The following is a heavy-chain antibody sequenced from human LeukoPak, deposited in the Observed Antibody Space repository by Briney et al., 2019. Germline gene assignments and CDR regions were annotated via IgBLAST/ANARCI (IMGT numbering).Heavy chain of an antibody. CDR1: GFTVSSNY. V-gene: IGHV4-30-4*08. Sequence: LRLSCAASGFTVSSNYMSWIRQPPGKGLEWIGYIYYSGSTYYNPSLKSRVTISVDTSKNQFSLKLSSVTAADTAVYYCARAPRDDFWSGYYTVPPIEYFQHWGQGTLVTVSS. CDR3: ARAPRDDFWSGYYTVPPIEYFQH. J-gene: IGHJ1*01. D-gene: IGHD3-3*01. CDR2: IYYSGST.